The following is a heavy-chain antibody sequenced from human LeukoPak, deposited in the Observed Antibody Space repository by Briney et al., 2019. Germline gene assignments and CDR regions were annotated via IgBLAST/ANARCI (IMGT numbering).Heavy chain of an antibody. J-gene: IGHJ6*02. CDR1: GVSISSYY. D-gene: IGHD6-13*01. CDR2: IYYSGST. Sequence: PSETLSLTCTVSGVSISSYYWSWIRQPPGKGLEWIGYIYYSGSTNYNPSLKSRVTISVDTSKNQFSLKLSSVTAADTAVYYCARLSWGSSSWYLGYYYYGMDVWGQGTTVTVSS. CDR3: ARLSWGSSSWYLGYYYYGMDV. V-gene: IGHV4-59*01.